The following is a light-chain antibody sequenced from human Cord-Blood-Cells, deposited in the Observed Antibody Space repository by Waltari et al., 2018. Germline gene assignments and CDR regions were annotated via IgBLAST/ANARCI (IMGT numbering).Light chain of an antibody. V-gene: IGLV2-23*01. Sequence: QSALTQPASVSGSPGQSITISCTGTSSVVGSYNFFSWYQQHPAKAPKTRIQEGSKQPSGVSTRFSGSKAGNTDCLTISGLQAEDEAEYYCCSYAGSSTLVFGGGTKLTVL. CDR1: SSVVGSYNF. J-gene: IGLJ3*02. CDR2: EGS. CDR3: CSYAGSSTLV.